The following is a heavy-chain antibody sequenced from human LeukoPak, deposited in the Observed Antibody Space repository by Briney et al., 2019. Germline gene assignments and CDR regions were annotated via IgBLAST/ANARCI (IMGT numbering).Heavy chain of an antibody. Sequence: PGGSLRLSCAASGFTFSNYAMTWVRQGPGKGLEWVSGISVSGDTTYYADSEKGRFTTSRDNSRNTLYLQMNSLPVADTAVYFCARESCKAVAGYLDLWGRGIRVTVSS. CDR2: ISVSGDTT. V-gene: IGHV3-23*01. D-gene: IGHD6-19*01. J-gene: IGHJ5*02. CDR3: ARESCKAVAGYLDL. CDR1: GFTFSNYA.